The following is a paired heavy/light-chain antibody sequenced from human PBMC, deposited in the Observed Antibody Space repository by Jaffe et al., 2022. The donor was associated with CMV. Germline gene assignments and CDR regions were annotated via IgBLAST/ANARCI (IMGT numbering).Heavy chain of an antibody. Sequence: EVQLVQSGAEVKKSGESLKISCKGSGYGFGNYWIGWVRQMPGKGLEWMGIVNPGNSEIKYSPSFQGQATISADKSISTAYLQWSSLKASDTAMYYCARVIGYFQHTSVGFDFWGQGTLVTVSS. CDR3: ARVIGYFQHTSVGFDF. V-gene: IGHV5-51*01. CDR2: VNPGNSEI. D-gene: IGHD3-22*01. J-gene: IGHJ4*02. CDR1: GYGFGNYW.
Light chain of an antibody. CDR1: SGINVATYT. V-gene: IGLV5-45*03. J-gene: IGLJ2*01. Sequence: QAVLTQPSSLSASPGASASLTCTLRSGINVATYTIYWYQQKPGSPPQYLLRYKSDSDKQQGSGVPSRFSGSKDASANAGILLISGLQSADEADYYCLIWHNSAVIFGGGTKLTVL. CDR3: LIWHNSAVI. CDR2: YKSDSDK.